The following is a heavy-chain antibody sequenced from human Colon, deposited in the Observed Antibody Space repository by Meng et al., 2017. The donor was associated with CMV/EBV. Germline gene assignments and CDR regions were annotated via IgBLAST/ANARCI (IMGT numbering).Heavy chain of an antibody. V-gene: IGHV3-69-1*02. J-gene: IGHJ4*02. Sequence: GESLKISCAASGFTFSDYYMNWVRQAPGKGLEWVSSITHTSDTYYADSLKGRFTLSRDNAQNSVYLQMDSLTAEDTAIYYCARGWPPDYWGQGTLVTVSS. CDR3: ARGWPPDY. CDR1: GFTFSDYY. D-gene: IGHD6-13*01. CDR2: ITHTSDT.